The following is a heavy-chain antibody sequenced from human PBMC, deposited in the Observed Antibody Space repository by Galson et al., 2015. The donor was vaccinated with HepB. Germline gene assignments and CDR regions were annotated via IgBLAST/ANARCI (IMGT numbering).Heavy chain of an antibody. CDR3: ARDGGVVAAKFQR. V-gene: IGHV4-39*07. J-gene: IGHJ1*01. CDR2: IYYSGST. D-gene: IGHD2-15*01. Sequence: ETLSLTCTVSGGSISSSSYYWGWIRQPPGKGLEWIGSIYYSGSTYYNPSLKSRVTISVDTSKNQFSLKLSSVTAADTAVYYCARDGGVVAAKFQRWGQGTLVTVSS. CDR1: GGSISSSSYY.